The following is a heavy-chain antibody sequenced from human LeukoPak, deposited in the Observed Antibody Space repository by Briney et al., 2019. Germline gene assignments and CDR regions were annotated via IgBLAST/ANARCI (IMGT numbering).Heavy chain of an antibody. CDR3: ARFALSRGYYFDY. Sequence: SETLSLTCTVSGGSISSSSYYWGWIRQPPGKGLEWIGSIYYSGSTYYNPSLKSRVTISVDTSKNQFSLKLSSVTAADTAVYYCARFALSRGYYFDYWGQGPRSPSPQ. V-gene: IGHV4-39*01. J-gene: IGHJ4*02. D-gene: IGHD3-16*02. CDR2: IYYSGST. CDR1: GGSISSSSYY.